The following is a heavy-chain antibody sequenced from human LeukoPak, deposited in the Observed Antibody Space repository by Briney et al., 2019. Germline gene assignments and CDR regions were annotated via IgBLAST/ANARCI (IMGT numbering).Heavy chain of an antibody. Sequence: GGSLRLSCTVSGFTFTSTHMDRVRQAPGKGPEWVALIYDDGGTVYSDSVKGRFTISRDNSKNIVYLQMNSLRPEDSAVYYCARDRAGRRSSWVEFDLWGQGTLVTVSS. CDR3: ARDRAGRRSSWVEFDL. J-gene: IGHJ5*02. CDR2: IYDDGGT. D-gene: IGHD3-10*01. V-gene: IGHV3-53*05. CDR1: GFTFTSTH.